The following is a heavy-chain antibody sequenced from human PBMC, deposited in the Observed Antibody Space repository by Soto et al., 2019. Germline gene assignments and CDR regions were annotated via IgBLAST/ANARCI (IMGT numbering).Heavy chain of an antibody. Sequence: QVQLVQSGAEVKKPGASVKVSCKASGYTFTSYDINWVRQATGQGLEWMGWMNPNSGNTGDAQKSQGRVTMTRNTSRRTDYMELSSMRYDEAAVYYCALRSCSGGICYSSYWGQGTLVTVFS. CDR1: GYTFTSYD. CDR2: MNPNSGNT. J-gene: IGHJ4*02. D-gene: IGHD2-15*01. CDR3: ALRSCSGGICYSSY. V-gene: IGHV1-8*01.